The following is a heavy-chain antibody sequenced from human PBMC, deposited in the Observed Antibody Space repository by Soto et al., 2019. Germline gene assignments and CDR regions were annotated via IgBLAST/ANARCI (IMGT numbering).Heavy chain of an antibody. CDR3: ARDNTAMVTGNFDY. CDR2: ISSSSSYL. Sequence: GGSLRLSCAASGFTFSIYSMNWVRQAPGKGLEWVSSISSSSSYLYYADSMKGRFTISRDNAKNSLYLQMNSLRAEDTAVYYCARDNTAMVTGNFDYWGQGTLVTVSS. V-gene: IGHV3-21*01. D-gene: IGHD5-18*01. J-gene: IGHJ4*02. CDR1: GFTFSIYS.